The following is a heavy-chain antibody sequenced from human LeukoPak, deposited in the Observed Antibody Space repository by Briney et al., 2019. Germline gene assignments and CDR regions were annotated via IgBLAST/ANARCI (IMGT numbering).Heavy chain of an antibody. D-gene: IGHD5-18*01. CDR1: GGSISSYY. J-gene: IGHJ4*02. CDR2: IYYSGST. Sequence: PSETLSLTCTVSGGSISSYYWSWIRQPPGKGLEWIGYIYYSGSTNYNPSLKSRVTISVDTSKNQFSLKLSSVTAGDTAVYYCARASSLYSYGFDYWGQGTLVTVSS. CDR3: ARASSLYSYGFDY. V-gene: IGHV4-59*01.